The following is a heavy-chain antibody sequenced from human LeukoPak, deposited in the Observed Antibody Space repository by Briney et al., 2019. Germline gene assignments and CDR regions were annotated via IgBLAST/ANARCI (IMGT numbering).Heavy chain of an antibody. CDR3: ARDQWFGDAYFDY. Sequence: GGSLRLSCAASGFTFSSYGMHWVRQAPGKGLEWVAVIWYDGSNKYYADSVKGRFTISRDNSKNTLYLQMNSLRAEDTAVYYCARDQWFGDAYFDYWGQGTLVTVSS. V-gene: IGHV3-33*01. D-gene: IGHD3-10*01. CDR1: GFTFSSYG. J-gene: IGHJ4*02. CDR2: IWYDGSNK.